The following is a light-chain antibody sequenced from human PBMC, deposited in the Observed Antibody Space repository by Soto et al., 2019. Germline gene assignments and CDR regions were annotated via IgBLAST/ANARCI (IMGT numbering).Light chain of an antibody. V-gene: IGLV8-61*01. CDR1: SGSVSTNYY. CDR3: AVYRGNGIWV. Sequence: QTVVTQEPSLSVSPGGAVTLTCGLTSGSVSTNYYPSWYQQTPGHPPRTLIYNTNTRSYGVPDRFSGSILGNKAALTITGAQADDTSDYYCAVYRGNGIWVFGGGTKLTVL. J-gene: IGLJ3*02. CDR2: NTN.